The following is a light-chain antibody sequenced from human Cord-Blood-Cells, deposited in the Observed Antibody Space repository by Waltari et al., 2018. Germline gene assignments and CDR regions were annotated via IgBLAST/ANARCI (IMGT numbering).Light chain of an antibody. J-gene: IGKJ2*01. V-gene: IGKV3-20*01. Sequence: EIVLTQSPGTLSLSPGERATLSCRASQSVSSSYLAWYQQKPGQAPRLLIYGASSRATGIPDRFSGSGSGTDFTLTISRLGPEDFAVYYCQQYGSSPYTFVQGTKLEIK. CDR1: QSVSSSY. CDR2: GAS. CDR3: QQYGSSPYT.